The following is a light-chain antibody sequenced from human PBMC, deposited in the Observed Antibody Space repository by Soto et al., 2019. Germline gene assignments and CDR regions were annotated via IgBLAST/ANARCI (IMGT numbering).Light chain of an antibody. J-gene: IGKJ4*01. V-gene: IGKV3-15*01. CDR1: QTISRN. CDR3: QQYNDWPPDT. Sequence: DIVMTQSPATLSAYPGERVTLSCRASQTISRNLAWYQQKPGQPPRLLIYGASTRATDIPTRFSGSGSGTDFTLTINSLQSEDFALYYCQQYNDWPPDTFGGGTKVEIK. CDR2: GAS.